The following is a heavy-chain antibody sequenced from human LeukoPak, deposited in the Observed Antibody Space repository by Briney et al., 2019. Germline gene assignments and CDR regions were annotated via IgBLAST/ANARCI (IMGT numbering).Heavy chain of an antibody. V-gene: IGHV3-13*01. CDR3: ARWWNDILTGYYEQYNWFDP. CDR2: IGTAGDT. D-gene: IGHD3-9*01. CDR1: GFTFSNCD. Sequence: GGSLRLSCVASGFTFSNCDMPWVRQATGKGLEWVSPIGTAGDTFSVKGRFTLSIENAKNALYLHMNSLRAEDTAVYYCARWWNDILTGYYEQYNWFDPWGQGTLVTVSS. J-gene: IGHJ5*02.